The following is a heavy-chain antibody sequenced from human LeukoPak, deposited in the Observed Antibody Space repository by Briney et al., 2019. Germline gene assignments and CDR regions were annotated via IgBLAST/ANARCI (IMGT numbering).Heavy chain of an antibody. V-gene: IGHV1-2*02. Sequence: GASVKVSCKASGYTFTGYYMHWVRQAPGQGLEWMGWINPNSGGTNYAQKFQDRVTMTRDTSINTAYMELSSLRSDDTAVYYCARDRNFDYWGQGTLVTVSS. J-gene: IGHJ4*02. CDR3: ARDRNFDY. CDR1: GYTFTGYY. CDR2: INPNSGGT.